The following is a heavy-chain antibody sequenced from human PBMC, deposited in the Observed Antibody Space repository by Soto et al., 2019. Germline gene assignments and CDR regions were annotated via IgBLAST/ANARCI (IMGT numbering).Heavy chain of an antibody. Sequence: GASVKVSCKTSGYTFTNYAITWVRQAPGQGLEWMGWISAYNGNTKYAQKLQGRVTMTTDTSTSTAYMELRSLRSEDTAVYYCARAIIRVRKAALSEDYYYGMDVWGQGTTVNVSS. D-gene: IGHD6-25*01. CDR2: ISAYNGNT. J-gene: IGHJ6*02. CDR1: GYTFTNYA. V-gene: IGHV1-18*04. CDR3: ARAIIRVRKAALSEDYYYGMDV.